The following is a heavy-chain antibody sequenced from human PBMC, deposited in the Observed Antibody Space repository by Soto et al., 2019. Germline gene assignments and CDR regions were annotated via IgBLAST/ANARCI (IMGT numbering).Heavy chain of an antibody. CDR1: GFTFYSYI. J-gene: IGHJ4*02. V-gene: IGHV3-48*02. CDR3: ARDRCAGDSSGYCRRPLDY. CDR2: ISSSSSTI. Sequence: PCCSLRLCCAASGFTFYSYIMNLVRQAPGKGLEWVSYISSSSSTIYYADSVKGRFTISRDNAKNSLYLQMNSLRDEDTAVYYCARDRCAGDSSGYCRRPLDYWGQGTLVTVSS. D-gene: IGHD3-22*01.